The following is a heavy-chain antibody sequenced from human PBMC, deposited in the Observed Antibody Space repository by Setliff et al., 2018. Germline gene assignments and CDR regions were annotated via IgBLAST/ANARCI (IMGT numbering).Heavy chain of an antibody. D-gene: IGHD1-26*01. CDR1: GGSISNYY. CDR3: ARKGISALSGAFDM. V-gene: IGHV4-4*07. Sequence: PSETLSLTCTVSGGSISNYYWSWIRQPAGKGLEWIGRIYTSGSTNYNPSPKSRVTMSVDTSKNQFSLKLSSVTAADTAVYYCARKGISALSGAFDMWGQGTMVTV. J-gene: IGHJ3*02. CDR2: IYTSGST.